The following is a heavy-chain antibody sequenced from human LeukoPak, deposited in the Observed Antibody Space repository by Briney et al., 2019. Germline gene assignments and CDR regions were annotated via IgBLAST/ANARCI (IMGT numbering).Heavy chain of an antibody. V-gene: IGHV3-23*01. Sequence: PGGSLRLSCAASGFSFSSYAVNWVRQAPGKGLEWISVISGSGDITYYGDTVKGRFTISRDSSKNTLFLHMNTLRAEDTAIYYCAKDRTVGASYWYFDLWGRGTLVTVSS. CDR1: GFSFSSYA. J-gene: IGHJ2*01. D-gene: IGHD1-26*01. CDR2: ISGSGDIT. CDR3: AKDRTVGASYWYFDL.